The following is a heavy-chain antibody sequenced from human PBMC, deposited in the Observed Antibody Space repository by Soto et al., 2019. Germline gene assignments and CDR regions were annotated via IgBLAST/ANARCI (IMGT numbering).Heavy chain of an antibody. CDR3: ARTNREDYYDSSGAFDY. CDR2: IYWNDDK. V-gene: IGHV2-5*01. D-gene: IGHD3-22*01. Sequence: QITLKESGPTLVKPTQTLTLTCTFSGFSLSTSGVGVGWIRQPPGKALELLALIYWNDDKRYSPSLKSRLTITKDTSKNQVVLTMTNMDPVDTATYYCARTNREDYYDSSGAFDYWGQGTLVTVSS. CDR1: GFSLSTSGVG. J-gene: IGHJ4*02.